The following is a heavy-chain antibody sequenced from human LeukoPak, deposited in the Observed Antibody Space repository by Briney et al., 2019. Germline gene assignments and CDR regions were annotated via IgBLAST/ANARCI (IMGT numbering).Heavy chain of an antibody. CDR3: ARGRTTGYYYYYYMDV. CDR1: GGSFSGYY. V-gene: IGHV4-34*01. J-gene: IGHJ6*03. CDR2: VNHSGST. D-gene: IGHD2/OR15-2a*01. Sequence: SETLSLTCAVYGGSFSGYYWSWIRQPPGKGLEWIGEVNHSGSTNYNPSLKSRVTISVVTSKNQFSLKLSSVTAADTAVYYCARGRTTGYYYYYYMDVWGKGTTVTVSS.